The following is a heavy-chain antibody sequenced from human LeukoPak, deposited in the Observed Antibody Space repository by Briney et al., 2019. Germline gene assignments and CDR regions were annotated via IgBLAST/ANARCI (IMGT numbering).Heavy chain of an antibody. V-gene: IGHV3-33*01. D-gene: IGHD5-12*01. CDR2: IWYDGSNK. Sequence: PGGSLRLSCAASGFTFSSYGMHWVRQAPGKGLEWVAVIWYDGSNKYYADSVKGRFTISRDNSKNTLYLQMNSLRAEDTAVYYCARDPGEKGATGDYWGQGTLVTVSS. CDR3: ARDPGEKGATGDY. J-gene: IGHJ4*02. CDR1: GFTFSSYG.